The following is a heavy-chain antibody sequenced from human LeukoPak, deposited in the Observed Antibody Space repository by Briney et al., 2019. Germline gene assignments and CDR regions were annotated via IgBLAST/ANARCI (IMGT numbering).Heavy chain of an antibody. CDR1: GFTFSIYS. V-gene: IGHV3-21*01. D-gene: IGHD6-19*01. Sequence: GGALRLSCSASGFTFSIYSMNWVRQAPGKGLEWVSSISSTSRYIYYADSVKSRFTISRDNAKNSLHLQMTSLRAEDTADYYCSRSSAWYHRGPHYYYYYMDVWGKGTTVTVSS. CDR3: SRSSAWYHRGPHYYYYYMDV. CDR2: ISSTSRYI. J-gene: IGHJ6*03.